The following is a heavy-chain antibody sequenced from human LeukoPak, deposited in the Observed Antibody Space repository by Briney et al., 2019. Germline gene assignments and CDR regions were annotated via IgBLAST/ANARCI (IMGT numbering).Heavy chain of an antibody. CDR2: ISYDGTNT. CDR3: AKSTGYCSGGNCYQNY. Sequence: PGTSLTLSCAASGFTFTDYAMHWIRQAPSRGLEWVAVISYDGTNTYYRDSVKGRFTISRDDSRNTVSLRMNSLRAEDTALYYCAKSTGYCSGGNCYQNYWGQGTLVTVTS. CDR1: GFTFTDYA. D-gene: IGHD2-15*01. J-gene: IGHJ4*02. V-gene: IGHV3-30*18.